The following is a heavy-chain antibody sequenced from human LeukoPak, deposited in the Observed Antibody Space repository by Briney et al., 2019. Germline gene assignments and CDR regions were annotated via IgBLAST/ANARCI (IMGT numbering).Heavy chain of an antibody. CDR2: INWNGGST. Sequence: GGSLRLSCAASGFTFSSYEMNWVRQAPGKGLEWVSGINWNGGSTGYADSVKGRFTISRDNAKNSLYLQMNSLRAEDTALYYCARVMLDYMDVWGKGTTVTVSS. CDR1: GFTFSSYE. V-gene: IGHV3-20*04. CDR3: ARVMLDYMDV. J-gene: IGHJ6*03. D-gene: IGHD2-8*01.